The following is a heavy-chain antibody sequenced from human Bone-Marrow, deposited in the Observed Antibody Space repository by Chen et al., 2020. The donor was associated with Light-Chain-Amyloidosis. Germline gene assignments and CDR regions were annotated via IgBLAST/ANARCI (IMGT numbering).Heavy chain of an antibody. CDR1: GFNFSSFG. Sequence: EVQLVESGGGLVQPGGSLRLSCATSGFNFSSFGMSWVRQAPGKGLEWVSTVSGSTVSTYYAGAVKGRFIISRDNSKSTLYLQMNSLRAGDTAVYFCTRKGGYFDFWGQGSLATVSS. CDR2: VSGSTVST. D-gene: IGHD3-10*01. CDR3: TRKGGYFDF. V-gene: IGHV3-23*04. J-gene: IGHJ4*02.